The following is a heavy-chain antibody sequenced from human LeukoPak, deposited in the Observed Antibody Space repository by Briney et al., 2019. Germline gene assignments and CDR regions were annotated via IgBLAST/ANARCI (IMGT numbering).Heavy chain of an antibody. Sequence: GGSLRLSCTASGFTFSNYAMTWVRQAPGKGLEWVSTVTGSGDATYYADSVKGRFTISRDNSKSTLHLEMNSLRAEDTAVYYCAKGERISSYYYFVSWSQGTLVTVSS. CDR1: GFTFSNYA. D-gene: IGHD3-22*01. J-gene: IGHJ4*02. V-gene: IGHV3-23*01. CDR2: VTGSGDAT. CDR3: AKGERISSYYYFVS.